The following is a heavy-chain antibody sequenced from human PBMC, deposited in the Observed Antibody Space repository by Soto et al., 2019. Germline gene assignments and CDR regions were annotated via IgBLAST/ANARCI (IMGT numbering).Heavy chain of an antibody. CDR1: GGTFSSYA. Sequence: SVKVSCKASGGTFSSYAISWVRQAPGQGLEWMGGTFPMFGKANYAQKFQGRVTISADKSTSTAYMESSSLRSEDTAVYYCATVDISTWIDGMDVWGQGTAVTVSS. V-gene: IGHV1-69*06. D-gene: IGHD2-2*01. CDR3: ATVDISTWIDGMDV. J-gene: IGHJ6*02. CDR2: TFPMFGKA.